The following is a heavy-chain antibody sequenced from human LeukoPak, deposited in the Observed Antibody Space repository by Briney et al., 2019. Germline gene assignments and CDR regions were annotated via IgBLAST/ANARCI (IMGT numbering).Heavy chain of an antibody. CDR1: GFTFSSYA. D-gene: IGHD3-22*01. CDR2: ISWNNGNI. V-gene: IGHV3-9*01. J-gene: IGHJ4*02. CDR3: AKSYYYDSSGYSAFDY. Sequence: GRSLRLSCAASGFTFSSYAMHWVRQAPGKGLEWVSGISWNNGNIDYADSVKGRFTIFRDNAKNSLYLQMNSLRAEDTALYYCAKSYYYDSSGYSAFDYWGQGTLVTVSS.